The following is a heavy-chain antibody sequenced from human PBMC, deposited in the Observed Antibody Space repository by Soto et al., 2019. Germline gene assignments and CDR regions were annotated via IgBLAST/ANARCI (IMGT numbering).Heavy chain of an antibody. CDR3: ARETPPPGIQLWFRENWFDP. CDR1: GFTFSSYW. CDR2: IKQDGSEK. Sequence: PGGSLRLSCAASGFTFSSYWMSWVRQAPGKGLEWVANIKQDGSEKYSVDSVKGRFTISRDNAKNSLYLQMNSLRAEDTAVYYCARETPPPGIQLWFRENWFDPWGQGTLVTVSS. J-gene: IGHJ5*02. D-gene: IGHD5-18*01. V-gene: IGHV3-7*03.